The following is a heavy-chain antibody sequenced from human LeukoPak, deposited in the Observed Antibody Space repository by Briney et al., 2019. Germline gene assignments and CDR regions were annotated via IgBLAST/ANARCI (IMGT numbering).Heavy chain of an antibody. CDR2: IYYSGST. CDR1: GGSISSGGYY. V-gene: IGHV4-31*03. Sequence: SRTLSLTCTVSGGSISSGGYYWSWVRQHPGKGLEWIGYIYYSGSTYYNPSLKSRVTISVDTSKNQFSLKLSSVTAADTAVYYCARERMYSSSYFDYWGQGTLVTVS. CDR3: ARERMYSSSYFDY. D-gene: IGHD6-6*01. J-gene: IGHJ4*02.